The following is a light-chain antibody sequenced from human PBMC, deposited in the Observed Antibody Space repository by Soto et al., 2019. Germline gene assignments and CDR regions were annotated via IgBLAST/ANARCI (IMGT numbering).Light chain of an antibody. CDR3: CSYAGSYTFV. V-gene: IGLV2-11*01. CDR1: ISDVCVYNY. J-gene: IGLJ1*01. CDR2: DVT. Sequence: QSALSQPRSVCGSPGQSYTISCTGTISDVCVYNYVSWYQQHPGKAPKLMIYDVTKRPSGVPDRFSGYKSANTASLTISGLQAEDEADYYCCSYAGSYTFVFGTGTTVTVL.